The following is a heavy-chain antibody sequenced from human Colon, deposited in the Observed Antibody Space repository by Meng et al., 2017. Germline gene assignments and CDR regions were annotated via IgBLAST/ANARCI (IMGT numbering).Heavy chain of an antibody. CDR2: IHTSGST. D-gene: IGHD2-15*01. CDR1: GDSISSYY. CDR3: ARDKGIVAAGARWFDP. Sequence: QWQLQESGPGLVTPSETLSLTCTVSGDSISSYYWSWIRQTAGKGLEWIGRIHTSGSTTYNPSLKSRVTMSVDTSKNQVSLKLTSVTAADTAVYYCARDKGIVAAGARWFDPWGQGTLVTVSS. J-gene: IGHJ5*02. V-gene: IGHV4-4*07.